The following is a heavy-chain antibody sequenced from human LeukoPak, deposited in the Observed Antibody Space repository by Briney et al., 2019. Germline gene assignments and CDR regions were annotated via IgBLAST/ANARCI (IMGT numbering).Heavy chain of an antibody. J-gene: IGHJ4*02. CDR3: ARTPEYCSGGSRYSEGYFDY. CDR2: ISSYGGST. CDR1: GFTFSSYA. D-gene: IGHD2-15*01. V-gene: IGHV3-64*01. Sequence: GGSLRLSCAASGFTFSSYAMHWVRQAPGKGLEYVSAISSYGGSTYYANSVKGRFTISRDNSKNTLYLQMGSLRTEDMAVYYCARTPEYCSGGSRYSEGYFDYWGQGTLVTVSS.